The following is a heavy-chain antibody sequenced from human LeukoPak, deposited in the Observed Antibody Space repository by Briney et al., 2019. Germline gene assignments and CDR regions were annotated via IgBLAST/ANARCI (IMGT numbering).Heavy chain of an antibody. CDR3: ARGDYYDSSGYWNDAFDI. V-gene: IGHV1-69*13. D-gene: IGHD3-22*01. Sequence: VASVKVSCKASGGTFSNYAISWVRQAPGQGLEWMGGIIPIFGTANYAQKFRGRVTITADESTSTAYMELSSLRSEDTAVYYCARGDYYDSSGYWNDAFDIWGQGTMVTVSS. CDR1: GGTFSNYA. CDR2: IIPIFGTA. J-gene: IGHJ3*02.